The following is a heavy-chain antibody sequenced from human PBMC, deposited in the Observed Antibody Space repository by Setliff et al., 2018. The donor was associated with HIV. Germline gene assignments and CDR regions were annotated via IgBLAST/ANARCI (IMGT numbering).Heavy chain of an antibody. CDR1: GGSISTYF. V-gene: IGHV4-4*09. J-gene: IGHJ4*02. CDR2: YTSGST. Sequence: SETLSLTCTVSGGSISTYFWSWVRQTPGKGLEWIGYTSGSTKYNPSLKSRVTISADTSKNQFSLNLSSVTAAETAVYYCARVGYHGSGRYSFDYWGQGTLVTVSS. CDR3: ARVGYHGSGRYSFDY. D-gene: IGHD3-10*01.